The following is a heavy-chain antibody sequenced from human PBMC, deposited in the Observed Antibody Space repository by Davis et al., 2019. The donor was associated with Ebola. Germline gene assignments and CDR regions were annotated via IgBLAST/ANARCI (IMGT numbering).Heavy chain of an antibody. V-gene: IGHV4-38-2*02. CDR3: ARDFVY. CDR2: VYHNGRT. CDR1: GYSISNGFS. J-gene: IGHJ4*02. Sequence: SETLSLTCTVSGYSISNGFSWGWIRQPPGTGLEWIGSVYHNGRTNYNPSLKSRVTISLDTSKNQFSLKLSSVTAADTAVYFCARDFVYWGQGTLVTVSS.